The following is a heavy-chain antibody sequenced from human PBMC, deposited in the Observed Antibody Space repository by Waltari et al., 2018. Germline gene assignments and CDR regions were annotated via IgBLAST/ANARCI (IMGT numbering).Heavy chain of an antibody. CDR1: GGSISTDYI. J-gene: IGHJ1*01. CDR3: GRIAFGDEGGYFQY. Sequence: QLKLQALGPGLVKPSDTLSLTCIVSGGSISTDYIWGWIRQPPGKGLEWMGNMQYRGSTFYNPSLESRVTISLDTWKNQFSLRLSSVGAADTAVYFCGRIAFGDEGGYFQYWGQGTLVTVSS. V-gene: IGHV4-39*01. CDR2: MQYRGST. D-gene: IGHD4-17*01.